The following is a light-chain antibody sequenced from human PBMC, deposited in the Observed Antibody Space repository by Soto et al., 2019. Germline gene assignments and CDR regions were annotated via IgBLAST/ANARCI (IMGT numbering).Light chain of an antibody. Sequence: DIQMTQSPSSLSASVGDRVTITCRASQSISNYLNWYQHKPGKSPNLLIYAASTLQSGVPSRFSGSRYGTDFNLTITHLQPEDFASYYCQQSYSSPPTFGQGTKLEIK. CDR3: QQSYSSPPT. CDR2: AAS. V-gene: IGKV1-39*01. CDR1: QSISNY. J-gene: IGKJ2*01.